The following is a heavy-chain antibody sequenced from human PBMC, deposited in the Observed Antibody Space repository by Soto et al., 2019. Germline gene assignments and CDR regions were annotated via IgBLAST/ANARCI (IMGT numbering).Heavy chain of an antibody. CDR1: GFTFSRYS. J-gene: IGHJ4*02. Sequence: ETLSLTCSVSGFTFSRYSMNWVRQAPGKGLEWVSSISSTTNYIYYGDSMKGRFTISRDNAKNSLYLEMNSLRAEDTAVYYCARESEDLTSNFDYWGQGTLVTVSS. V-gene: IGHV3-21*06. CDR2: ISSTTNYI. CDR3: ARESEDLTSNFDY.